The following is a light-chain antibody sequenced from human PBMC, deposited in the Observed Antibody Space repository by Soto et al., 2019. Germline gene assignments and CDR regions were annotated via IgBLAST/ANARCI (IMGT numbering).Light chain of an antibody. CDR2: GAS. CDR3: QQDKNWPPLT. CDR1: QSVGSA. J-gene: IGKJ4*01. Sequence: EIVMTQSPATLSVSPGETATLSCRASQSVGSAVAWYQHKPGQAPRLLIVGASIRATGVPGRFSGGGSGTEFTLTISSLQPEDFAVYYCQQDKNWPPLTFGGGTTVEIK. V-gene: IGKV3-15*01.